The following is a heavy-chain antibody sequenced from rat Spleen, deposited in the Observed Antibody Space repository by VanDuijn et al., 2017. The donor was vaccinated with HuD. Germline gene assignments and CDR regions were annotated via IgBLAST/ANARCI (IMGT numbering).Heavy chain of an antibody. J-gene: IGHJ3*01. CDR2: ISYDGSST. CDR3: TTVLQGHGFAY. Sequence: EVQLVESDGGLVQPGRSLKLSCAASGFTFSDYYMAWVRQAPTKGLEWVATISYDGSSTYYRDSVKGRFTISRDNAKNTLYLQMNSLRSEDTATYYCTTVLQGHGFAYWGQGTLVTVSS. CDR1: GFTFSDYY. V-gene: IGHV5-29*01. D-gene: IGHD1-1*01.